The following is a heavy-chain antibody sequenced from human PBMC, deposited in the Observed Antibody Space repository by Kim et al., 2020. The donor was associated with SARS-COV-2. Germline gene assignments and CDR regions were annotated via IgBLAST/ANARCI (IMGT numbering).Heavy chain of an antibody. CDR3: ARLGIVVVPAAIPYYYYGMDV. CDR2: INHSGST. J-gene: IGHJ6*02. CDR1: GGSFSGYY. D-gene: IGHD2-2*02. V-gene: IGHV4-34*01. Sequence: SETLSLTCAVYGGSFSGYYWSWIRQPPGKGLEWIGEINHSGSTNYNPSLKSRVTISVDTSKNQFSLKLSSVTAADTAVYYCARLGIVVVPAAIPYYYYGMDVWGQGTTVTVSS.